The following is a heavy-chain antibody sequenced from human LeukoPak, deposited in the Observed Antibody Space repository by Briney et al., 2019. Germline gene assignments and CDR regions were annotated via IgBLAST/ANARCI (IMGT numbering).Heavy chain of an antibody. D-gene: IGHD4-17*01. V-gene: IGHV3-15*01. CDR3: TATTVTPNYFDS. CDR1: GFTFSDAW. Sequence: PGGSLRLSCAASGFTFSDAWMNWVRQAPGKGLEWVGRIKRRTDGGTTDYAAPVKGRFALSRDDSQNTLFLQMNSLITEDTAFYYCTATTVTPNYFDSWGQGTLVTVSS. CDR2: IKRRTDGGTT. J-gene: IGHJ4*02.